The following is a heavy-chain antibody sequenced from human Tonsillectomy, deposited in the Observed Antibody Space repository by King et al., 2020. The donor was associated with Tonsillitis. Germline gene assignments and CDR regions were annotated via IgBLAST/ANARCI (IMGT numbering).Heavy chain of an antibody. CDR1: GFTFSSYA. D-gene: IGHD5-18*01. Sequence: VQLQESGGGLVQPGGSLRLSCAASGFTFSSYAMSWVRQAPGKGLEWVSAISGSGGDTYYADSVKGRFTISRDSPNNTLYLQMISLRAADTGVYYCARHWGYTYAPMDVWGKGTTVTVSS. CDR3: ARHWGYTYAPMDV. CDR2: ISGSGGDT. J-gene: IGHJ6*04. V-gene: IGHV3-23*01.